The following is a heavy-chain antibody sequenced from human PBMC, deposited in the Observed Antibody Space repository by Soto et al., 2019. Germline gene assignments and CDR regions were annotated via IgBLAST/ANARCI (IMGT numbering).Heavy chain of an antibody. CDR3: ARGKLPRIAARRGYNWFDP. J-gene: IGHJ5*02. CDR1: GGSFSGYY. CDR2: INHSGST. Sequence: PSETLSLTCAVYGGSFSGYYWSWIRQPPRKGLEWIGEINHSGSTNYNPSLKSRVTISVDTSKNQFSLKLSSVTAADTAVYYCARGKLPRIAARRGYNWFDPWGQGTLVTVSS. V-gene: IGHV4-34*01. D-gene: IGHD6-6*01.